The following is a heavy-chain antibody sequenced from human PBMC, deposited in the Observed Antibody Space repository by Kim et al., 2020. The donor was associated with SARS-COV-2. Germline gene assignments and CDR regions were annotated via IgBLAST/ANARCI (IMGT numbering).Heavy chain of an antibody. CDR2: ISYDGSNK. Sequence: GGSLRLSCAASGFTFSSYGMHWVRQAPGKGLEWVAVISYDGSNKYYADSVKGRFTISRDNAKNTLYLQMNSLRAEDTAVYYCAKDPGDYGGSGWGQGTLVTVSS. V-gene: IGHV3-30*18. CDR1: GFTFSSYG. CDR3: AKDPGDYGGSG. J-gene: IGHJ4*02. D-gene: IGHD3-10*01.